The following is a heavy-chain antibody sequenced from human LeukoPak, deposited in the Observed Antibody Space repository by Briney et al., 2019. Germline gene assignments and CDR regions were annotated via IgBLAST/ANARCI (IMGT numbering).Heavy chain of an antibody. CDR3: AKGSSFYFDY. V-gene: IGHV3-23*01. CDR1: GFTFSSSG. CDR2: ISNTGGST. Sequence: PGGSLRLSCAASGFTFSSSGMSWVRQAPGKGLEWVSAISNTGGSTNHADSVKGRFTISRDNSKNMLYLQMSSLRAEDTAVYFCAKGSSFYFDYWGQGTLVTVSS. J-gene: IGHJ4*02. D-gene: IGHD5-18*01.